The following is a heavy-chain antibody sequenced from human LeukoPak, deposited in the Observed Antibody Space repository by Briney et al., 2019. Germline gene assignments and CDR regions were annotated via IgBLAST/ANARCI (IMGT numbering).Heavy chain of an antibody. D-gene: IGHD5-18*01. V-gene: IGHV4-59*01. J-gene: IGHJ6*03. CDR1: DGAIAGYS. CDR2: IYYSGDT. Sequence: SETLSLTCTVSDGAIAGYSWSWIRQAPGKGLEWIGYIYYSGDTNYNPSLQSRVTISVYTSKNQFSLKLSSVTAADTAVYYCARENRGTAMVTRPDYYYYYMDVWGKGTTVTVSS. CDR3: ARENRGTAMVTRPDYYYYYMDV.